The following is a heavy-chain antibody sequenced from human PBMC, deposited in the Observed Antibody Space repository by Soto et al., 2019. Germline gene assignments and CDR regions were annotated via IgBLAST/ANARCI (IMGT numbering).Heavy chain of an antibody. CDR2: ISGGGGST. Sequence: GSLRLSCAASGFTFSSFAMSWVRQAPGKGLERVSTISGGGGSTYSAGSVKGRLTVSRDNSKNTLYLQMNSLRAEDTAVYYCAKHSVVLDIVAPVDYWGQGTLVTVS. V-gene: IGHV3-23*01. J-gene: IGHJ4*02. CDR1: GFTFSSFA. CDR3: AKHSVVLDIVAPVDY. D-gene: IGHD5-12*01.